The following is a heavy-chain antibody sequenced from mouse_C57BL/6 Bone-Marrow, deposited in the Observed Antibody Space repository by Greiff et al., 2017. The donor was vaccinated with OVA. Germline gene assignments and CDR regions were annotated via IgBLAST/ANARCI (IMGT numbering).Heavy chain of an antibody. J-gene: IGHJ1*03. V-gene: IGHV1-19*01. CDR3: AKKDEYFDV. CDR1: GYTFTDYY. CDR2: INPYNGGT. Sequence: VQLQQSGPVLVKPGASVKMSCKASGYTFTDYYMNWVKQSHGKSLEWIGVINPYNGGTSYNQKFKGKATLTVDKSSSTAYMELNSLTSEDSAVYYCAKKDEYFDVWGTGTTVTVSS.